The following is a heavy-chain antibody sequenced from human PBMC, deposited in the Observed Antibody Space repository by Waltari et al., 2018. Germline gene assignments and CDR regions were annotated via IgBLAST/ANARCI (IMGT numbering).Heavy chain of an antibody. Sequence: EVQLVESGGGLVQPGRSLRLSCAASGFTFDDYAMHCVRQAPGKGLEWVSGISWNSGSIGYADSVKGRFTISRDNDKNSLYLQMNSLRAEDTALYYCAKGWSWEYQRENWFDPWGQGTLVTVSS. CDR2: ISWNSGSI. V-gene: IGHV3-9*01. CDR3: AKGWSWEYQRENWFDP. J-gene: IGHJ5*02. D-gene: IGHD2-2*01. CDR1: GFTFDDYA.